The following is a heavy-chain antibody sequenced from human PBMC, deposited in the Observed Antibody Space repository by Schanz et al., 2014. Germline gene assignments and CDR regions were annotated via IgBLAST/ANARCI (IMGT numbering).Heavy chain of an antibody. Sequence: QVQLVQSGSEVKKPGASVKVSCKASGYTFTTYGISWVRQAPGQGLEWMGWISAYNGHKNYAQKFQGRVTMTTDTSTSTADMELRSLRSDDTAVYYCARDRGHVEQLVLEWYYAMDVWGQGTTVAVSS. V-gene: IGHV1-18*01. CDR2: ISAYNGHK. CDR3: ARDRGHVEQLVLEWYYAMDV. D-gene: IGHD6-6*01. CDR1: GYTFTTYG. J-gene: IGHJ6*02.